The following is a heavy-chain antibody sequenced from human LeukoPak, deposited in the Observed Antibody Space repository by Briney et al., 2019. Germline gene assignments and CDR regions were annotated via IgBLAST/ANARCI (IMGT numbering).Heavy chain of an antibody. CDR1: GFTFDYYA. V-gene: IGHV3-9*01. Sequence: GMSLRLSCAASGFTFDYYAMHWVRQAPGKGLEWVSGISWNSGSRGYADSVKGRFTISRDNAKNSLYLQMNSLRAEDTALYYCAKTLREYYDILAGTVFDYRGQGTLVTVSS. J-gene: IGHJ4*02. CDR2: ISWNSGSR. D-gene: IGHD3-9*01. CDR3: AKTLREYYDILAGTVFDY.